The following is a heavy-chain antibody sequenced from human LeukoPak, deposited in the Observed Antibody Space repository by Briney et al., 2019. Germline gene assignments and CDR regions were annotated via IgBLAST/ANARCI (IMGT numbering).Heavy chain of an antibody. J-gene: IGHJ4*02. CDR2: VSYDGNNK. CDR1: GFTFSDYS. Sequence: GGSLRLSCAASGFTFSDYSMNWVRQAPGKGLEWVAVVSYDGNNKYYADSVKGRFTISRDNSKNTLYLQMNSLRAEDTAVYYCARDRYYYDNSGTFDYWGQGTLVTVSS. CDR3: ARDRYYYDNSGTFDY. V-gene: IGHV3-30*03. D-gene: IGHD3-22*01.